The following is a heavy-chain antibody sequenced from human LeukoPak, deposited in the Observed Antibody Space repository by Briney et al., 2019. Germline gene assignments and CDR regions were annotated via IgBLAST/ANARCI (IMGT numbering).Heavy chain of an antibody. V-gene: IGHV3-30-3*01. Sequence: GGSLRLSCAASGFTFSNYAMHWVRQSPGKGLQWVAGTSYDGINNFYADSVKGRFTISRDNSKNTLYLQMNSLRAEDTAVYYCAKDRRGSSSWYGGLGAFDIWGQGTMVTVSS. J-gene: IGHJ3*02. CDR3: AKDRRGSSSWYGGLGAFDI. D-gene: IGHD6-13*01. CDR1: GFTFSNYA. CDR2: TSYDGINN.